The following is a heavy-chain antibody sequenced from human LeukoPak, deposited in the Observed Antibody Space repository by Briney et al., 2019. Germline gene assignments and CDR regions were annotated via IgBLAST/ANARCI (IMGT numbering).Heavy chain of an antibody. CDR2: IKQDESER. J-gene: IGHJ4*02. D-gene: IGHD4-23*01. Sequence: GGSLRLSCAASGFSFSNYWMSWVRQAPGKGLEWVANIKQDESERDYVDSVKGRFTISRDNAKNSLYLQMSSLRVEDTAVYYCARDRGGDVGNLLDYWGQGTLVTVSS. CDR1: GFSFSNYW. V-gene: IGHV3-7*03. CDR3: ARDRGGDVGNLLDY.